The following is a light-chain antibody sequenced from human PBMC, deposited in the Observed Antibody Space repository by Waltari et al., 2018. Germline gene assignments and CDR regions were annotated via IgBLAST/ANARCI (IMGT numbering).Light chain of an antibody. CDR3: SSYRGSFTLV. J-gene: IGLJ3*02. V-gene: IGLV2-14*03. CDR1: SSDVGAYDI. Sequence: QSALTQPASVSGSPGPSLTISCPGTSSDVGAYDIVYWYQQHPGKAPNLMIYDVTKRPSGVSNRFSGSKSGNTASLTISGLQAEDEADYYCSSYRGSFTLVFGGGTKVTVL. CDR2: DVT.